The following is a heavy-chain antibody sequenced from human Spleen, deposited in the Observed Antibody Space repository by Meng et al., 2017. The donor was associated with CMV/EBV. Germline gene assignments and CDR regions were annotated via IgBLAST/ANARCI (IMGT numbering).Heavy chain of an antibody. V-gene: IGHV3-21*01. D-gene: IGHD3-3*01. J-gene: IGHJ4*02. CDR2: ISSSSGYI. CDR1: GFTFSRYT. Sequence: GESLKISCAASGFTFSRYTMNWVRQAPGKGPEWVSSISSSSGYIYYADSVKGRFTISRDNAKNSLFVQMRSLRAEDTAVYYCARDRVPEPPLEWPQLWGENFWGQGALVTVSS. CDR3: ARDRVPEPPLEWPQLWGENF.